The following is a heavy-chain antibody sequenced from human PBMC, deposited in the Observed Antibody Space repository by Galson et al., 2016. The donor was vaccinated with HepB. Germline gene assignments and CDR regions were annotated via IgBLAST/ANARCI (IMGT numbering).Heavy chain of an antibody. J-gene: IGHJ4*02. D-gene: IGHD1-26*01. Sequence: ASGFNFSIYAMSWVRQAPGMGLEWISAIHYSGRSTYNAASVTGRFTISRDNSKNTLYLQMNSLRAEDTARYYCAKVNTEGSHCYFDDWGQGSLVTVAS. V-gene: IGHV3-23*05. CDR3: AKVNTEGSHCYFDD. CDR2: IHYSGRST. CDR1: GFNFSIYA.